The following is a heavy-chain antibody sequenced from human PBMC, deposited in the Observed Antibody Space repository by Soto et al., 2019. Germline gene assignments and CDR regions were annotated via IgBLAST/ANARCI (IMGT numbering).Heavy chain of an antibody. CDR1: GDSVSSNSAA. Sequence: QVQLRQSGPGLVKPSQTLSLTCAISGDSVSSNSAAWNWLRQSPSRGLEWLGRTYYRSKWYNDYGISVTSRITIKPDTSKNQFSLQLNSVSPQDTAVYYCARERGVLSEAFDIWGQGTVVTVSS. V-gene: IGHV6-1*01. CDR3: ARERGVLSEAFDI. CDR2: TYYRSKWYN. D-gene: IGHD3-3*01. J-gene: IGHJ3*02.